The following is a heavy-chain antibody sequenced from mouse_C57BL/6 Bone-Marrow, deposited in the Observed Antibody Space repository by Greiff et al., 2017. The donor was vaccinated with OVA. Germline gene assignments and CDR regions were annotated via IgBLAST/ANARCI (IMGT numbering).Heavy chain of an antibody. CDR3: ARGRRSNWAWLAY. J-gene: IGHJ3*01. V-gene: IGHV5-6*01. D-gene: IGHD4-1*01. CDR1: GFTFSSYG. Sequence: EVLLVQSGADLVKPGGSLKLSCAASGFTFSSYGMSWVRQTPDKRLEWVATISSGGSYTYYPDRLKGRFTISRDKAKNTLYRQMSSLKSEDTAMKYCARGRRSNWAWLAYWGQGTLVTVSA. CDR2: ISSGGSYT.